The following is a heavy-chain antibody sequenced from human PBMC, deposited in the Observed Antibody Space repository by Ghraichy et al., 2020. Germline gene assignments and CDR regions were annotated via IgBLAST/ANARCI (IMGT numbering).Heavy chain of an antibody. Sequence: GGSLRLSCAASGFTFSSYAISWVRQAPGKGLEWVSAISGSGGSTYYADSVKGRFTISRDNSKNTLYLQMNSLRAEDTAVSYCATERNYALGILDYWGQGTLVTVSS. CDR1: GFTFSSYA. D-gene: IGHD1-7*01. CDR2: ISGSGGST. CDR3: ATERNYALGILDY. V-gene: IGHV3-23*01. J-gene: IGHJ4*02.